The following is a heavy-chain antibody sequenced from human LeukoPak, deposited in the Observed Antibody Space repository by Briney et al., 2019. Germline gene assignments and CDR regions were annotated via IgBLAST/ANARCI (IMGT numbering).Heavy chain of an antibody. CDR1: GYSISSGYY. Sequence: SETLSLTWAVSGYSISSGYYWGWIRQPPGKGLEWIGSIYHSGSTYYNPSLKSRVTISVDTSKNQFSLKLSSVTAADTAVYYCARILDNWFDPWGQGTLVTVSS. CDR3: ARILDNWFDP. V-gene: IGHV4-38-2*01. CDR2: IYHSGST. J-gene: IGHJ5*02.